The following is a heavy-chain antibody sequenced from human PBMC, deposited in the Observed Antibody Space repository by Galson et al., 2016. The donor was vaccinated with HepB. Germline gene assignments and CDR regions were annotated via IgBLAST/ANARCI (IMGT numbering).Heavy chain of an antibody. Sequence: TLSLTCTVSGGSLRYGGNYWSWIRQHPGRGLEWIGYIHYSGTTYYNPSLRSRVKLSIDTSTHQFSLRLTSVTAADTAVYYCARAPRGYSGHGPDKPTDYWGQGTLVIVSS. CDR1: GGSLRYGGNY. CDR3: ARAPRGYSGHGPDKPTDY. CDR2: IHYSGTT. J-gene: IGHJ4*02. D-gene: IGHD5-12*01. V-gene: IGHV4-31*03.